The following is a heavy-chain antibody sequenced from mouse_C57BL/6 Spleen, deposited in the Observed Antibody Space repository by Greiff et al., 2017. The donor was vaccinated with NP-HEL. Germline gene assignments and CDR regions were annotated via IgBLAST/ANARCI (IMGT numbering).Heavy chain of an antibody. CDR1: GYSITSGYY. CDR3: ASRGLGY. V-gene: IGHV3-6*01. CDR2: ISYDGSN. Sequence: EVKLMESGPGLVKPSQSLSLTCSVTGYSITSGYYWNWIRQFPGNKLEWMGYISYDGSNNYNPSLKNRISITRDTSKNQFFLKLNSVTTEDTATYYCASRGLGYWGQGTTLTVSS. D-gene: IGHD4-1*01. J-gene: IGHJ2*01.